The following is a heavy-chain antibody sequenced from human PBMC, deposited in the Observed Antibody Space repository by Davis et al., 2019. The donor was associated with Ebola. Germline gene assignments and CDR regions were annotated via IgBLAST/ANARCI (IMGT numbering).Heavy chain of an antibody. CDR1: GFTFSSYA. CDR2: ISDSGSST. D-gene: IGHD6-19*01. J-gene: IGHJ6*02. Sequence: PGGSLRLSCAASGFTFSSYALSWVRQPPGKGLDWVSSISDSGSSTYYADSVKGRFTISRHNSKNTLYLQMNSLRAEDTAVYYCARAPRVAGSYYGMDVWGQGTTVTVSS. V-gene: IGHV3-23*01. CDR3: ARAPRVAGSYYGMDV.